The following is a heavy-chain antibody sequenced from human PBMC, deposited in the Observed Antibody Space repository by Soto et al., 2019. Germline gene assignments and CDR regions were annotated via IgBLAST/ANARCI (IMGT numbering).Heavy chain of an antibody. D-gene: IGHD5-12*01. Sequence: GESLKISCKGSGYSFTSYWISWVRQMPGKGLEWMGRIDPTDSYTNYSPSFQGHVAISADNSISTAYLQWSSLKASDTAMYYCARXGYSGYEETYYYYGLDVWGQGTTVTVSS. CDR3: ARXGYSGYEETYYYYGLDV. CDR1: GYSFTSYW. CDR2: IDPTDSYT. J-gene: IGHJ6*02. V-gene: IGHV5-10-1*01.